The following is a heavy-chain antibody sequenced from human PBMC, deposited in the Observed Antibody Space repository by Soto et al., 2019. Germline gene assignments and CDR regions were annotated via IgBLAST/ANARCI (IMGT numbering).Heavy chain of an antibody. D-gene: IGHD2-15*01. Sequence: GASVKVSCKASGYTFSNHGISWVRQAPGQGLEWMGWISGKDGNTDYAQKFQGRVTMTTDMSTTTAYMELRSLRSDDTAVYYCARLHRYFSGGTYYSDWFDPWGQGTLVTVSS. J-gene: IGHJ5*02. CDR2: ISGKDGNT. V-gene: IGHV1-18*04. CDR3: ARLHRYFSGGTYYSDWFDP. CDR1: GYTFSNHG.